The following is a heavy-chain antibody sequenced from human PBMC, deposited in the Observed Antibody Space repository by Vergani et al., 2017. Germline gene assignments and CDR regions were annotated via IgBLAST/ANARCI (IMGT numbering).Heavy chain of an antibody. Sequence: EVQLVESGGGLVQPGGSLTLSCAASGFSFSIYGMNWVRQAPGKGLEWVSYISGSSSDISYADSVKGRFTISRDNAKNSLYLQMNSLRAEDTALYYCARAEYHLPYHYWGQGTLVTVSS. CDR3: ARAEYHLPYHY. J-gene: IGHJ4*02. CDR2: ISGSSSDI. CDR1: GFSFSIYG. V-gene: IGHV3-48*01. D-gene: IGHD2-2*01.